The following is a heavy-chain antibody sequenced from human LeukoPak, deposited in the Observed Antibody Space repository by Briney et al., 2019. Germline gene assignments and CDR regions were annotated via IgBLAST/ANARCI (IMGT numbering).Heavy chain of an antibody. V-gene: IGHV4-38-2*02. Sequence: SETLSLTCTVSGYSISSGYYWGWIRQPPGKGLEWIGSIYHSGSTYYNPSLKSRVTISVDTSKNQFSLKLSSVTAADTAVYYCARRVGRWFGERAYYYNYMDVWDKGTPVTISS. D-gene: IGHD3-10*01. CDR1: GYSISSGYY. J-gene: IGHJ6*03. CDR3: ARRVGRWFGERAYYYNYMDV. CDR2: IYHSGST.